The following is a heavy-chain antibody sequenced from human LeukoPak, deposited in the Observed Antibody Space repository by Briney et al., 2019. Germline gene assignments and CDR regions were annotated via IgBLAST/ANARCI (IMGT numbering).Heavy chain of an antibody. D-gene: IGHD6-13*01. CDR1: GGSFSGYY. V-gene: IGHV4-34*01. J-gene: IGHJ6*03. CDR2: INHCGST. CDR3: ARGIAAADLEYYYMDV. Sequence: SETLSLICAVYGGSFSGYYWSWIRQPPRKGLEEIGEINHCGSTNHNPPLKSRVTISVDTSKHQFSLKLSSVTAADTAVYYCARGIAAADLEYYYMDVWGKGTTVTISS.